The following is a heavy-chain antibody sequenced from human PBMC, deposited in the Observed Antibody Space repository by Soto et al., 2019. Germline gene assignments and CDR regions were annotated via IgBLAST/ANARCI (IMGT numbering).Heavy chain of an antibody. CDR1: GSTFSSYA. J-gene: IGHJ6*02. Sequence: QVQLVESGGGVVQPGTSLRLSCAAPGSTFSSYAMHWVRQGPGKGLEGVAVISYDGSNRYYLDSVKGRFTISRDNSRNTLFLQVNSLRVEDTATYYCVKDVSAGPGGSPQCYYYTGMDVWGQGTTVTVSS. CDR3: VKDVSAGPGGSPQCYYYTGMDV. CDR2: ISYDGSNR. V-gene: IGHV3-30*18. D-gene: IGHD1-26*01.